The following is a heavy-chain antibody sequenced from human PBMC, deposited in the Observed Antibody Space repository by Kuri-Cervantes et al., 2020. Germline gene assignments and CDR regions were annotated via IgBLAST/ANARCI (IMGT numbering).Heavy chain of an antibody. Sequence: GGSLRLSCAASGFTFSTYDMHWVRQATEKGLEWVSAIGTAGDTYYPGSVKGRFTISRESAKNSLYLQMNSLRAGDTAVYYCTTTTVGYYYYGMDVWGQGTTVTVSS. V-gene: IGHV3-13*01. J-gene: IGHJ6*02. CDR2: IGTAGDT. D-gene: IGHD4-11*01. CDR1: GFTFSTYD. CDR3: TTTTVGYYYYGMDV.